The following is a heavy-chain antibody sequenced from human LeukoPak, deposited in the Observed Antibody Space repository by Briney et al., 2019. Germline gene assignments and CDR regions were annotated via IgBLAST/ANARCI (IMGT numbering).Heavy chain of an antibody. Sequence: GRSLRLSCAASGFTFSSNAMPWVRQAPGKGLEWVAVISYDGSNKYYADSVKGRFTISRDNSKNTLCVQMNSLRAEDTAVYYCARAPDYYGSGSYYPPFDYWGQGTLVTVSS. J-gene: IGHJ4*02. D-gene: IGHD3-10*01. CDR1: GFTFSSNA. CDR2: ISYDGSNK. V-gene: IGHV3-30-3*01. CDR3: ARAPDYYGSGSYYPPFDY.